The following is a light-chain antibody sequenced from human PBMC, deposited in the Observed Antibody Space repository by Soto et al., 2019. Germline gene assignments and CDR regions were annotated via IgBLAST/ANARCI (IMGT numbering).Light chain of an antibody. J-gene: IGKJ5*01. CDR1: QSISSY. Sequence: IQMTQSPSSMSASVGDRVTITCRASQSISSYLTWYQQKPGKAPELLIYSASRLQSGVPSRFGGSGCGTAFALTISDLQPEDFATYYCQQSYTTPPITFGLGTRLEIK. CDR2: SAS. V-gene: IGKV1-39*01. CDR3: QQSYTTPPIT.